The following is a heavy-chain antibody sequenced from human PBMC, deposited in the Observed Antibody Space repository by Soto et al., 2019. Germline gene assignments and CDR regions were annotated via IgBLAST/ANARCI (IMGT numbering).Heavy chain of an antibody. J-gene: IGHJ4*02. CDR3: ARDKVPFYGPGSFAY. CDR2: ITSDGSDT. V-gene: IGHV3-74*01. D-gene: IGHD3-10*01. CDR1: GFTFSSYW. Sequence: EVQLVESGGGLVQPGGSLRLSCAASGFTFSSYWMHWVRQAPGKGLVWVSRITSDGSDTTYADSVKSRFTNSRDNAKNTLLLQLNSLRAEDTAVHYCARDKVPFYGPGSFAYWGQGTLVTVSS.